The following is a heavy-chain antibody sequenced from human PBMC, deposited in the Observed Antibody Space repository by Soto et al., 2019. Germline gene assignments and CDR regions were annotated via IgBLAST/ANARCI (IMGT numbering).Heavy chain of an antibody. J-gene: IGHJ4*02. D-gene: IGHD6-19*01. Sequence: VQLLESGGGLVQPGGSLRLSCAASGFPFRDYAMNWVRQAPGKGLEWVSDISGNGDSARYADSVKGRFTVSRDNSRDTLYLQMNSLRVDDTAVYYCGKERRRSGWSVCNFWGQGTLVTVSS. CDR3: GKERRRSGWSVCNF. CDR2: ISGNGDSA. V-gene: IGHV3-23*01. CDR1: GFPFRDYA.